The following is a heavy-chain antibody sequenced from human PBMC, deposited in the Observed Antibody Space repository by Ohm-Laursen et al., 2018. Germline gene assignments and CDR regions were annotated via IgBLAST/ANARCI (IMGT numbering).Heavy chain of an antibody. CDR3: AVAYYDILTGYY. CDR2: IKRSSEGSTT. V-gene: IGHV3-15*01. Sequence: SLRLSCAASDFTVSGAWMSWVRQAPGKGLEWVGLIKRSSEGSTTHYAAPVKGRFTISRDNSKNTLYLQMNSLRAEDTAVYYCAVAYYDILTGYYWGQGTLVTVSS. CDR1: DFTVSGAW. J-gene: IGHJ4*02. D-gene: IGHD3-9*01.